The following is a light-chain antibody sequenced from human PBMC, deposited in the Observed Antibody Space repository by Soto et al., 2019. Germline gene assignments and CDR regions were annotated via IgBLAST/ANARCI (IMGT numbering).Light chain of an antibody. Sequence: DIQMTQSPSSLSASVGDRVTITCQASQDIRNYLNWYQQKPGKAPKLLIYEASNLEIGVPSRFSGSGSGRTFTFSISSLQPEDIATYYCQQCDDFITFGEGTRIEIK. CDR3: QQCDDFIT. CDR2: EAS. CDR1: QDIRNY. J-gene: IGKJ4*01. V-gene: IGKV1-33*01.